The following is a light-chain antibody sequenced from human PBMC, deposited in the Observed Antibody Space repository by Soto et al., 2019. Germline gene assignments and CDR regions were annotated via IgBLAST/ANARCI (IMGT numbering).Light chain of an antibody. CDR3: LSADSSGTHVI. CDR1: ALPKKY. Sequence: SYELTQPPSVSVSLGQMARITCSGEALPKKYPDWYQQKPGQFPVLVIYKDSERPSGIPERFSGSRSVTIVTLTISGVQAEDEGDYYCLSADSSGTHVIFGGGTKLTVL. J-gene: IGLJ2*01. V-gene: IGLV3-16*01. CDR2: KDS.